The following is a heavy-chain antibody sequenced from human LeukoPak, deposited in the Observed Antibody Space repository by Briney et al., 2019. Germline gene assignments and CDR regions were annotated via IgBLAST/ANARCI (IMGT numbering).Heavy chain of an antibody. CDR1: GGSFSGYY. V-gene: IGHV4-34*01. Sequence: SETLSLTCAVYGGSFSGYYWTWIRQPPGKGLEWIGEINHSGSTNYNPSLKSRVTISVDTSKNQFSLKLSSMTAADTAVYYCARPVDYWGQGTLVTVSS. CDR2: INHSGST. J-gene: IGHJ4*02. CDR3: ARPVDY.